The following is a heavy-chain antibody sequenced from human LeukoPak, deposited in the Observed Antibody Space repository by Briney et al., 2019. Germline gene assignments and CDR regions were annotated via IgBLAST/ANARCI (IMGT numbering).Heavy chain of an antibody. CDR3: ARVGTGIAARPSYYYYGMDV. D-gene: IGHD6-6*01. J-gene: IGHJ6*02. Sequence: ASVKVSCKASGGTFSSYAISWVRQAPGQGLEWMGGIIPIFGTANYAQKFQGRVTITADESTSTAYMELSSLRSEDTAVYYCARVGTGIAARPSYYYYGMDVWGQGTTVTVSS. V-gene: IGHV1-69*13. CDR1: GGTFSSYA. CDR2: IIPIFGTA.